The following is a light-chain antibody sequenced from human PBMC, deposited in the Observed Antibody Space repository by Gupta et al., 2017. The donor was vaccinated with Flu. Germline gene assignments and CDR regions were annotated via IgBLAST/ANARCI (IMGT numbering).Light chain of an antibody. CDR3: QSYDNKWRGWV. Sequence: QSVLTQPPSVSVAPGHTVTISCTGTTSNFGGGFSVHWYQQLPGTAPRLLIYTNNNRPSGVPDRFSGSKSGTSASLAITGLQAEDQAHYYCQSYDNKWRGWVFGGGTKVTVL. J-gene: IGLJ3*02. V-gene: IGLV1-40*01. CDR2: TNN. CDR1: TSNFGGGFS.